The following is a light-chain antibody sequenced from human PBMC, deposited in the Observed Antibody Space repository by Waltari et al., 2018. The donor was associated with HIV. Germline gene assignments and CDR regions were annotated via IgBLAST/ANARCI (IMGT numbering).Light chain of an antibody. CDR3: CSYAGSSWV. CDR2: DVS. J-gene: IGLJ3*02. Sequence: QSALTQPRSVSGSPGQSVTISCTGTSSDIGGYNYVSWYQQYPGKAPKLMIYDVSERPSGLPGRFSGSKSGNTASLTISGLQAEDETDYYCCSYAGSSWVFGGGTKLTVL. V-gene: IGLV2-11*01. CDR1: SSDIGGYNY.